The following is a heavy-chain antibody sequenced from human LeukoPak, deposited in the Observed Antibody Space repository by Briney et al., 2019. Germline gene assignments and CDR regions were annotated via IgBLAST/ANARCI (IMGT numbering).Heavy chain of an antibody. Sequence: GGSLRLSCAASGFTFSSYAMSWVRQAPGKGLERVSAISGSGGSTYYADSVKGRFTISRDNSKNTLYLQMNSLRAEDTAVYYCAKERASSGWYHWFDPWGQGTLGTVSS. CDR3: AKERASSGWYHWFDP. D-gene: IGHD6-19*01. CDR1: GFTFSSYA. CDR2: ISGSGGST. V-gene: IGHV3-23*01. J-gene: IGHJ5*02.